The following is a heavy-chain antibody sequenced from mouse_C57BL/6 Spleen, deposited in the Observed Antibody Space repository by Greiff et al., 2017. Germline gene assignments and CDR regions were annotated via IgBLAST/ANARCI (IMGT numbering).Heavy chain of an antibody. V-gene: IGHV5-17*01. D-gene: IGHD3-2*02. J-gene: IGHJ3*01. Sequence: EVKLVESGPGLVKPARSLSLTCAVSGFSFTDYGMHWVRQAPEKGLEWFAYISSGSSTNYYADTVMCRFTITRDNAKNNLFLQMTSLRSKDTAMSYCADTDQAEMAYWGQGTLVTVSA. CDR2: ISSGSSTN. CDR3: ADTDQAEMAY. CDR1: GFSFTDYG.